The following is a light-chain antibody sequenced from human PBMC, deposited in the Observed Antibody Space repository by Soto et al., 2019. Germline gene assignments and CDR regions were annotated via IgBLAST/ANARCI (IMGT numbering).Light chain of an antibody. CDR3: QQYKNWPHFT. Sequence: EIVMTQSPATLSVSRGERATLSCRANQAISSNLAWYQQKPGQAPRLLIYGASTRATDIPARFSGSGSGTEFTLTINSLQSEDFAVYYCQQYKNWPHFTFGPGTTVDIK. V-gene: IGKV3-15*01. CDR1: QAISSN. CDR2: GAS. J-gene: IGKJ3*01.